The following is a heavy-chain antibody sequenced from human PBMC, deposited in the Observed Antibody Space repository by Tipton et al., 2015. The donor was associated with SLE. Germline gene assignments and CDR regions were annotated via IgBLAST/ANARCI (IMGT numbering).Heavy chain of an antibody. D-gene: IGHD6-13*01. CDR3: ALSRGIAAAGDY. CDR1: GGSISSHY. J-gene: IGHJ4*02. CDR2: IYYTGST. V-gene: IGHV4-59*11. Sequence: SLTCTVSGGSISSHYWSWIRQPPGKGLEWIGYIYYTGSTNYNPSLKSRVTISVDTSKNQFSLKLSSVTAADTAVYYCALSRGIAAAGDYWGQGTLVTVSS.